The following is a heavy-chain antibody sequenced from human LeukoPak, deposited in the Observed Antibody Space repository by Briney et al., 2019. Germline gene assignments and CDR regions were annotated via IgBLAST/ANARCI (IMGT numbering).Heavy chain of an antibody. D-gene: IGHD5-24*01. CDR2: IIPIFGTA. CDR3: ARGREEMATTGDFDY. V-gene: IGHV1-69*13. CDR1: GGTFSSYA. J-gene: IGHJ4*02. Sequence: SVKVSCKASGGTFSSYAISWVRQAPGQGLEWMGGIIPIFGTANYAQKFQGRVTITADESTSTAYMELSSLRSEDTAVYYCARGREEMATTGDFDYWGQGTLVTVSS.